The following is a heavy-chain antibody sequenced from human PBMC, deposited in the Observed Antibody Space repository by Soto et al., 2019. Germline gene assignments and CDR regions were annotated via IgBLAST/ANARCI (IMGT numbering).Heavy chain of an antibody. CDR1: GFTFSNYG. D-gene: IGHD1-1*01. V-gene: IGHV3-23*01. CDR3: AAGTSPY. CDR2: ITTSGGNT. J-gene: IGHJ4*02. Sequence: EVRLLESGGGLVQPGGSLRLSCAASGFTFSNYGLSWVRQVRQAPGKGLEWVSSITTSGGNTYYADSVKGRFTISRDNSKNTLYLQMNSLRPEDTAVYYCAAGTSPYWGQGTLVTVSS.